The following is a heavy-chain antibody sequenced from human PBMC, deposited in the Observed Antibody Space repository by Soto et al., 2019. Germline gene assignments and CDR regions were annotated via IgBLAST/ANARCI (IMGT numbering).Heavy chain of an antibody. CDR1: GFTFSSDDMYWARYG. Sequence: GGSLRLSCVVSGFTFSSDDMYWARYGMHWVCQAPGKGLDWVAAISYDGSKKYYADSVKGRLTVSRDNSKNTLYLQMNSLSADDTALYYCAKDRRYSGSYWPRPHFDQWGQGTLVTVSS. CDR2: ISYDGSKK. V-gene: IGHV3-30*18. J-gene: IGHJ4*02. CDR3: AKDRRYSGSYWPRPHFDQ. D-gene: IGHD1-26*01.